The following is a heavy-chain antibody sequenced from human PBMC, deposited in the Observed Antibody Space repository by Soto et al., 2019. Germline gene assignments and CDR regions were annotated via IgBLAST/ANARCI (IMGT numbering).Heavy chain of an antibody. V-gene: IGHV1-69*01. CDR1: GGTFSSYA. CDR3: ARGTCITGTTHYYYGMDV. CDR2: IIPIFGTA. Sequence: QVQLVQSGAEVKKPGSSVKVSCKASGGTFSSYAISWVRQAPGQGLEWMGGIIPIFGTANYAQKFQGRVTITADESTSTAYMELSSLRSEDTAVYYCARGTCITGTTHYYYGMDVWGQGTTVTVSS. J-gene: IGHJ6*02. D-gene: IGHD1-7*01.